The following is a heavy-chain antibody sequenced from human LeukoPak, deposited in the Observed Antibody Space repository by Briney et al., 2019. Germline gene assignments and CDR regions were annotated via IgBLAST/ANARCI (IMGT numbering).Heavy chain of an antibody. J-gene: IGHJ5*02. CDR1: GFTFSSYW. CDR3: ARDRGPVPVTYYDFGNWFDP. D-gene: IGHD3-3*01. CDR2: INSDGSST. V-gene: IGHV3-74*01. Sequence: PGGSLRLSCAASGFTFSSYWMHWVRQAPGKGLVWVSRINSDGSSTNYADSVKGRFTISRDNAKNTLYLQMNSLRAEDTAVYYCARDRGPVPVTYYDFGNWFDPWGQGTLVTVSS.